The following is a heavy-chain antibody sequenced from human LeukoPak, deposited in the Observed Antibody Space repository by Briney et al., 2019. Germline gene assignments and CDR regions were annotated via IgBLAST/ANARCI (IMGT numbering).Heavy chain of an antibody. CDR3: ARSLYYGSGSYYRRYFDY. Sequence: ASVKVSCKASGYTFTSYGISWVRQAPGQGLEWMGWISAYNGNTNYAQKLQGRVTMTTDTSTSTAYMELRSLRSDDTAVYYCARSLYYGSGSYYRRYFDYWGQGTLVTVSS. V-gene: IGHV1-18*01. CDR2: ISAYNGNT. J-gene: IGHJ4*02. D-gene: IGHD3-10*01. CDR1: GYTFTSYG.